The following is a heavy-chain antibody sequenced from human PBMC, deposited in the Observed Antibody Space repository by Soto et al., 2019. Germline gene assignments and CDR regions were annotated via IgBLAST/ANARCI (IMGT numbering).Heavy chain of an antibody. D-gene: IGHD2-2*01. V-gene: IGHV3-30-3*01. J-gene: IGHJ4*01. Sequence: GGSLRLSCAASGFTFSSYAMHWVRQAPGKGLEWVAVISYDGSNKYYADSVKGRFTISRDNSKNTLYLQMNSLRAEDTAIYYCAKDSHWAIISPTHDYWGHGTLVTVSS. CDR3: AKDSHWAIISPTHDY. CDR1: GFTFSSYA. CDR2: ISYDGSNK.